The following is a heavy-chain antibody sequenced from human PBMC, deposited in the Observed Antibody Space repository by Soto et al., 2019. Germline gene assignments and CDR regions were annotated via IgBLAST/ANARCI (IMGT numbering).Heavy chain of an antibody. V-gene: IGHV3-7*01. CDR2: IKEDGSEK. CDR1: GFTFSSYW. D-gene: IGHD3-16*01. Sequence: PGGSLRLSCAASGFTFSSYWMNWVRQAPGKGLEWMANIKEDGSEKYYVDSVKGRFTISRDNAKNSLYLEMNSLRAEDTVVYYCARHLGDYRYWYFDLWGRGTLVTVSS. J-gene: IGHJ2*01. CDR3: ARHLGDYRYWYFDL.